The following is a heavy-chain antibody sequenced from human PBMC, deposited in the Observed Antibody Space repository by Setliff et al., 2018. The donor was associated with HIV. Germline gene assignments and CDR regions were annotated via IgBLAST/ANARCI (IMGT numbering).Heavy chain of an antibody. V-gene: IGHV4-31*03. CDR2: IYYSGST. J-gene: IGHJ4*02. CDR1: GGSITYGGHY. D-gene: IGHD3-10*01. CDR3: ARTAPMLRGTIIRWDN. Sequence: SETLSLTCTVSGGSITYGGHYWSWIRQHPGKGLELIGYIYYSGSTYYNPSLKSRLTISVDTSKNEFSLKLRSVTAADTAVYYCARTAPMLRGTIIRWDNWGRGTLVTVSS.